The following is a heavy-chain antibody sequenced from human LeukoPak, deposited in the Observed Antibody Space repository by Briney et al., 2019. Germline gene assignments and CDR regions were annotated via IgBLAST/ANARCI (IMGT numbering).Heavy chain of an antibody. Sequence: SETLSLTCTVSGGSISSYYWSWIRQPPGKGLEWIGYIYYSGSTYYNPSLKSRVTIVGDTSKNQFSLKLSSVTAADTAVYYCARHQRDYGDYVPRYMDVWGKGTTLTVSS. D-gene: IGHD4-17*01. CDR3: ARHQRDYGDYVPRYMDV. CDR1: GGSISSYY. V-gene: IGHV4-59*08. J-gene: IGHJ6*03. CDR2: IYYSGST.